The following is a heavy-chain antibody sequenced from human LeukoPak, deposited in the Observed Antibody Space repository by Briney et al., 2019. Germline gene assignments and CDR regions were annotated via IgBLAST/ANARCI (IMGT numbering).Heavy chain of an antibody. CDR3: ARHRVIYYYYYYMDV. CDR2: INHSGST. J-gene: IGHJ6*03. CDR1: GGSISSSSYY. V-gene: IGHV4-39*01. D-gene: IGHD2/OR15-2a*01. Sequence: SETLSLTCTVSGGSISSSSYYWGWIRQPPGKGLEWIGEINHSGSTNYNPSLKSRVTISVDTSKNQFSLKLSSVTAADTAVYYCARHRVIYYYYYYMDVWGKGTTVTISS.